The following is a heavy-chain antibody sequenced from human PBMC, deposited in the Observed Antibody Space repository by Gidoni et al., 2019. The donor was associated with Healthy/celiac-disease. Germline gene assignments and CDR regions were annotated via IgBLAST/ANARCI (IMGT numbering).Heavy chain of an antibody. CDR2: ISGSGGST. CDR1: GFSFSSYA. J-gene: IGHJ3*02. Sequence: EVQLLESGGGLVQPGGSLRLSCAASGFSFSSYAMSWVRQAPGKGLGWVSAISGSGGSTYFADSVKGRFTISRDNSKNTLYLQMNSLRAEDTAVYYCAKDLRRSVISDAFDIWGQGTMVTVSS. CDR3: AKDLRRSVISDAFDI. V-gene: IGHV3-23*01. D-gene: IGHD3-10*01.